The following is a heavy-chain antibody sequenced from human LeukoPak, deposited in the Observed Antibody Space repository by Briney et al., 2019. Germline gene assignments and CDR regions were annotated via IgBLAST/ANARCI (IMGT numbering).Heavy chain of an antibody. D-gene: IGHD3-10*01. CDR2: ISGSGGST. CDR3: AKDLKNYYGSGSYFDY. J-gene: IGHJ4*02. Sequence: PGGSLRLSCAGSGFTFSSYAMSWVRQAPGKGLEWVSAISGSGGSTYYADSVKGRFTISRDNSKNTLYLQMNSLRAEDTAVYYCAKDLKNYYGSGSYFDYWGQGTLVTVSS. V-gene: IGHV3-23*01. CDR1: GFTFSSYA.